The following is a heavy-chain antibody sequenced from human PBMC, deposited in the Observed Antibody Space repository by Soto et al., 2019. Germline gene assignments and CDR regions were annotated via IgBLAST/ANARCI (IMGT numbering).Heavy chain of an antibody. J-gene: IGHJ4*02. CDR2: IYYRGST. CDR3: ARGRDILTGFDY. Sequence: PSEILSLTYTVSGGSISSYYWCWIRRPPGKGLEWIGYIYYRGSTYYNPSLKSRVTISVDTSKNQFSLKLSSVTAADTAVYYCARGRDILTGFDYWGQGTLVTVSS. D-gene: IGHD3-9*01. CDR1: GGSISSYY. V-gene: IGHV4-30-4*08.